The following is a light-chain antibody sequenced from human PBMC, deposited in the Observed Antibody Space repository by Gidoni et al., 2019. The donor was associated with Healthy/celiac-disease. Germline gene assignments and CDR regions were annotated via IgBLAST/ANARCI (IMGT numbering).Light chain of an antibody. CDR3: SSYTSSSTLYV. CDR2: EVS. Sequence: QSALTHPASVPGSPGPPITISCTGTSSYAGGYNYVPCYQQHPGKAPKLMIYEVSNRPSGVSNRFSGSKSGNTASLTISGLQDEDEADYYCSSYTSSSTLYVFGTGTKVTVL. CDR1: SSYAGGYNY. J-gene: IGLJ1*01. V-gene: IGLV2-14*01.